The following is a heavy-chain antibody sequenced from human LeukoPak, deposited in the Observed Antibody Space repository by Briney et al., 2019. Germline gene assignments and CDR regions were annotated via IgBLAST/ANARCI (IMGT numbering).Heavy chain of an antibody. Sequence: GASVKVSCKASGGTFSSYAISWVRQAPGQGLEWMGGIIPIFGTTNYAQKFQGRVTMTRDTSTSTVYMEPSSLRSEDTAVYYCARDRVDGYNWLYFDYWGQGTLVTVSS. D-gene: IGHD5-24*01. CDR3: ARDRVDGYNWLYFDY. CDR2: IIPIFGTT. CDR1: GGTFSSYA. V-gene: IGHV1-69*05. J-gene: IGHJ4*02.